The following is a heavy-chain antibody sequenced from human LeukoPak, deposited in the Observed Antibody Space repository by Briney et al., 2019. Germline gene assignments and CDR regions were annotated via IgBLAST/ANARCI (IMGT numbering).Heavy chain of an antibody. J-gene: IGHJ4*02. D-gene: IGHD2-15*01. Sequence: PGGSLRLSCTVSGFTVSSNSMSRVRQAPGKGLEWVSFIYSDNTHYSDSVKGRFTISRDNSKNTLYLQMNSLRAEDTAVYYCARHRFDIVVVVAVYWGQGTLVTVSS. CDR3: ARHRFDIVVVVAVY. CDR1: GFTVSSNS. CDR2: IYSDNT. V-gene: IGHV3-53*01.